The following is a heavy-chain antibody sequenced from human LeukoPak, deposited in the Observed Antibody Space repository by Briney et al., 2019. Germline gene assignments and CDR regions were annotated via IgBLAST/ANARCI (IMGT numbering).Heavy chain of an antibody. CDR3: ARLPYYDFWSGQMYFYMDV. Sequence: SVKVPCKASGYTFTSYGISWVRQAPGQGLEWMGGIIPIFGTANYAQKFQGRVTITADESTSTAYMELSSLRSEDTAVYYCARLPYYDFWSGQMYFYMDVWGKGTTVTVSS. D-gene: IGHD3-3*01. J-gene: IGHJ6*03. CDR2: IIPIFGTA. V-gene: IGHV1-69*13. CDR1: GYTFTSYG.